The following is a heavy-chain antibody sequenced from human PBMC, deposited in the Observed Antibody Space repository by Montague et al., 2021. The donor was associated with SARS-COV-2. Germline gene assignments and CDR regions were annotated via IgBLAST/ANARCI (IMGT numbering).Heavy chain of an antibody. Sequence: SETLSLTCTVSGGSISSYYWSWIRQPPGKGLEWIGYIYYSGSTNYSPSLKSRVTISVDTSKNQFSLKLSSVTAADTAVYYCVRGFDPWGQGTLVTVSS. CDR1: GGSISSYY. CDR2: IYYSGST. CDR3: VRGFDP. J-gene: IGHJ5*02. D-gene: IGHD3-10*01. V-gene: IGHV4-59*08.